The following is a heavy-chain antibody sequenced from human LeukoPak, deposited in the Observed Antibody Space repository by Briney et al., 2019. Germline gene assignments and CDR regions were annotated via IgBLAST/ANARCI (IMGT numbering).Heavy chain of an antibody. V-gene: IGHV3-9*01. D-gene: IGHD2-21*02. CDR1: GFTFDDYA. Sequence: GGSLRLSCAASGFTFDDYAMHWVRQAPGKGLEWVSGISWNSGSIGYADSVKGRFTISRDNAKNSLYLQMNSLRAEDTALYYCAKDSQPTYCGGDCYPHPAGGGEYDYWGQGTLVTVSS. CDR3: AKDSQPTYCGGDCYPHPAGGGEYDY. J-gene: IGHJ4*02. CDR2: ISWNSGSI.